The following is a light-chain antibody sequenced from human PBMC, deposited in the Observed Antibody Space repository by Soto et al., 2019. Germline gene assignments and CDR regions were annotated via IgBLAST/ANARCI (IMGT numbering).Light chain of an antibody. CDR3: QQRSNWLT. Sequence: IILTQSPGTLSLSPGERVPLSCRASQSVTTRLAWYQHKPGQAPRLLIYDASNRATGIPARFSGSGSGTDFTLTISSLEPEDFAVYYCQQRSNWLTFGGGTKVDIK. J-gene: IGKJ4*01. CDR1: QSVTTR. CDR2: DAS. V-gene: IGKV3-11*01.